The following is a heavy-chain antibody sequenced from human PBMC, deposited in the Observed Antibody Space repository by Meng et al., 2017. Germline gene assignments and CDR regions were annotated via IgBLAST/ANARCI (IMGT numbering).Heavy chain of an antibody. CDR1: GGTFSSYA. CDR3: ARERLDYYDSSGYYLGGFDY. J-gene: IGHJ4*02. V-gene: IGHV1-69*01. Sequence: QGQLVRAGDEVKKPGSSVKVSCKASGGTFSSYAISWVRQAPGQGLEWMGGIIPIFGTANYAQKFQGRVTITADESTSTAYMELSSLRSEDTAVDYCARERLDYYDSSGYYLGGFDYWGQGTLVTVSS. D-gene: IGHD3-22*01. CDR2: IIPIFGTA.